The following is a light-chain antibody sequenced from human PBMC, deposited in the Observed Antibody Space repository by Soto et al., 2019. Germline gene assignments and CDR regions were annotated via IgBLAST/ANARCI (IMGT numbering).Light chain of an antibody. CDR3: HQRSNWPPLT. J-gene: IGKJ4*01. V-gene: IGKV3-11*01. CDR1: QSVSNY. Sequence: EIVLTQSPATLSLSPGERATLSCRASQSVSNYLAWYQQKPGQAPRLLIYDASNRATGIPARFSGSGSGTDFTLTISSLEPEDFAVYYCHQRSNWPPLTFGGGTKVEMK. CDR2: DAS.